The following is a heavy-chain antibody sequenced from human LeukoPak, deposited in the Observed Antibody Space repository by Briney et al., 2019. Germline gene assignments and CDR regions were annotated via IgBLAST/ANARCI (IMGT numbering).Heavy chain of an antibody. D-gene: IGHD6-19*01. V-gene: IGHV3-48*01. CDR2: ISGSSGTI. CDR3: AREIAVPTKWFDP. Sequence: GGSLRLSCAASGFTFSTYNTNWIRQAPGKGLDWVSYISGSSGTIYYADSVKGRFTISRDNAKNSLYLQMNSLRAEDTAVYYCAREIAVPTKWFDPWGQGTLVTVSS. CDR1: GFTFSTYN. J-gene: IGHJ5*02.